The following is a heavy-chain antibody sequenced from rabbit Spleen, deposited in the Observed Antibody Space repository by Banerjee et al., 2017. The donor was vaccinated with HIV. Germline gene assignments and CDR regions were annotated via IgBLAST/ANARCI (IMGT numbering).Heavy chain of an antibody. CDR2: IATGSGST. Sequence: QEQLVESGGGLVKPGASLTLICTASGFSLSSGYYMCWVRQAPGKGLEWIGCIATGSGSTYYANWAKGRFTISKTSSTTVTLRMTSLTAADRATYFCARDLVGVIGWNFYLWGQGTLVTVS. D-gene: IGHD2-1*01. CDR1: GFSLSSGYY. V-gene: IGHV1S45*01. J-gene: IGHJ4*01. CDR3: ARDLVGVIGWNFYL.